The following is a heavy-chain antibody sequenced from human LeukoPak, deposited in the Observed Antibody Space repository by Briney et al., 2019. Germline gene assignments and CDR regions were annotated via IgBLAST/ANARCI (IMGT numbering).Heavy chain of an antibody. Sequence: GGSLRLSCAASGFTFSSYAMSWVRQAPGKGLEWVSAISGSGGSTYYADSVKGRFTISRDNSKNTLYLQMNSLRAEDTAVYYCAKGARRSPGVRHYYDSSGYYDYFDYWGQGTLVTVSS. CDR3: AKGARRSPGVRHYYDSSGYYDYFDY. V-gene: IGHV3-23*01. J-gene: IGHJ4*02. D-gene: IGHD3-22*01. CDR1: GFTFSSYA. CDR2: ISGSGGST.